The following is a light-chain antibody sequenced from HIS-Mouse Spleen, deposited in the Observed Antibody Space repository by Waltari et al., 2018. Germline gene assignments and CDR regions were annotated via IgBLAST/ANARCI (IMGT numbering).Light chain of an antibody. CDR3: QSYDSSNWV. J-gene: IGLJ3*02. CDR1: SGSLASHY. V-gene: IGLV6-57*02. Sequence: NFMLTQPHSVSESPGKTVTISCTGSSGSLASHYVQWYQQRPGSAPTTVIYEDNQRPSGVPDRFSGSIDSSSNSASLTISGLKTEDEADYYCQSYDSSNWVFGGGTKLTVL. CDR2: EDN.